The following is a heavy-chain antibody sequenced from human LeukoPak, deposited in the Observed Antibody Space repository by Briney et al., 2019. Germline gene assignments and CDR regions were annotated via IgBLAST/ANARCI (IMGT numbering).Heavy chain of an antibody. D-gene: IGHD3-9*01. CDR1: GYTFTSYG. CDR2: ISAYNGNT. Sequence: ASVKVSCKASGYTFTSYGTSWVRQAPGQGLEWMGWISAYNGNTNYAQKLQGRVTMTTDTSTSTAYMELRSLRSDDTAVYYCARGPTYYDILTGSASYYYGMDVWGQGTTVTVSS. J-gene: IGHJ6*02. V-gene: IGHV1-18*01. CDR3: ARGPTYYDILTGSASYYYGMDV.